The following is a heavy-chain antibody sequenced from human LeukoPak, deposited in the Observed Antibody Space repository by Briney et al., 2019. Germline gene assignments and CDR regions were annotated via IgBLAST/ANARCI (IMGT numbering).Heavy chain of an antibody. CDR1: GGSISSYY. D-gene: IGHD3-16*01. CDR3: ARGGGSAHSYYYYGMDV. CDR2: IYYSGST. Sequence: SETLSLTCTVSGGSISSYYWSWIRQPPGKGLEWIGYIYYSGSTNYNPSLKSRVTISVDTSKNQFSLKLSSVTAADTAVYYCARGGGSAHSYYYYGMDVWGQGTTVTVSS. J-gene: IGHJ6*02. V-gene: IGHV4-59*01.